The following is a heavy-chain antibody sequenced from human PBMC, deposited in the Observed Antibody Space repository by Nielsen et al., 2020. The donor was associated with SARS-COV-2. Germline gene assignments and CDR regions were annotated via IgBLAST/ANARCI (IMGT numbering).Heavy chain of an antibody. V-gene: IGHV3-30*18. CDR2: ISYHGSYK. CDR3: AKGLYGLWPSYFDY. Sequence: GGSLRLSCAASGFTFSNYGMHWVRQAPGKGLEWVAVISYHGSYKYYADSVKGRFTISRDNSKNTLYLQTNSLRAEDTAVFYCAKGLYGLWPSYFDYWGQGTLVTVSS. J-gene: IGHJ4*02. D-gene: IGHD5-18*01. CDR1: GFTFSNYG.